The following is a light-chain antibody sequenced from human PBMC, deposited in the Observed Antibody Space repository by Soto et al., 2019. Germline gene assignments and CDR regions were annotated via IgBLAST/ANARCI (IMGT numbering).Light chain of an antibody. V-gene: IGLV2-8*01. CDR3: SSYAGSNNLV. CDR1: SSDVGGYNY. Sequence: QSALTQPPSASGSPGLSVTISYTGTSSDVGGYNYVSWYQQHPGKAPKLMFYEVSKRPSGVPDRFSGSKSGNTASLTVSGLQAEDEADYYCSSYAGSNNLVFGGGTKLTVL. CDR2: EVS. J-gene: IGLJ2*01.